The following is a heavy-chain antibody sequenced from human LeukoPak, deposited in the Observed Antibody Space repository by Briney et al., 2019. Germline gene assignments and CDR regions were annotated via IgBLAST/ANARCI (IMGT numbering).Heavy chain of an antibody. V-gene: IGHV3-21*01. Sequence: KPGGSLRLSCAASGFTFSNYTMNWVRQAPGKGLEWVSSISSSSSYIYYADSVKGRFTISRDNAKNSLYLQMNSLRAEDTAVYYCARALEWELPDYWGQGTLVTVSS. CDR2: ISSSSSYI. D-gene: IGHD1-26*01. CDR1: GFTFSNYT. J-gene: IGHJ4*02. CDR3: ARALEWELPDY.